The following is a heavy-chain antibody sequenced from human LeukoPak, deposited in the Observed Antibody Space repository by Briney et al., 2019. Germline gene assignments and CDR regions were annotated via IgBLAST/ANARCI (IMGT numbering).Heavy chain of an antibody. V-gene: IGHV4-59*01. CDR1: GGSLSSYY. J-gene: IGHJ4*02. Sequence: PSETLSLTCTVSGGSLSSYYWSWIRQPPGKGLEWIGYIYYSGSTNYNPSLKSRVTISVDTSKNQFSLKLSSVTAANTAVYYCATLPHYYGSSGYHDWGQGTLVTVSS. CDR2: IYYSGST. CDR3: ATLPHYYGSSGYHD. D-gene: IGHD3-22*01.